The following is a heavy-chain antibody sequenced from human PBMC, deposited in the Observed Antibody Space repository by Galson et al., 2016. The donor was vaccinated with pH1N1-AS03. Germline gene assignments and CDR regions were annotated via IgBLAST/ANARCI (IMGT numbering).Heavy chain of an antibody. Sequence: SLRLSCAASGFTFSTYWMSWVRQAPGKGLEWVANIKEDGSAKYYVDSVKGRFTISRGNAKNSLYLQIDSLRGEDTAVYYCARDAPGYGGYVEWGQGTLVTVSS. V-gene: IGHV3-7*01. D-gene: IGHD5-12*01. J-gene: IGHJ4*02. CDR1: GFTFSTYW. CDR3: ARDAPGYGGYVE. CDR2: IKEDGSAK.